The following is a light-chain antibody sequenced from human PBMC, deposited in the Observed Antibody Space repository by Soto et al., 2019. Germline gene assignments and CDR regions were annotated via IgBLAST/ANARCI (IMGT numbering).Light chain of an antibody. CDR1: SSDVGAYNY. CDR2: DVS. V-gene: IGLV2-14*01. CDR3: SSYTSINTLV. J-gene: IGLJ2*01. Sequence: QSALTQPASVSGSPGQSITISCTGTSSDVGAYNYVSWYQQHPGKAPKLMIYDVSIRPSGVSNRFSGSKSGNTASLTISGLQAEDEASYYCSSYTSINTLVFGGGTKVTVL.